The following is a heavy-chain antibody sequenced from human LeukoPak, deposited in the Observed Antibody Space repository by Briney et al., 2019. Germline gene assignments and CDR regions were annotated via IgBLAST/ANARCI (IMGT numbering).Heavy chain of an antibody. CDR1: GFTVSSFA. CDR2: ISYDGSNK. J-gene: IGHJ4*02. Sequence: GGSLRLSCAASGFTVSSFAMHWVRQAPGKGLEWVAVISYDGSNKYYADSVKGRFTISRDTSKNTLYLQMNSLRAEDTAAYFCARDLQGAENYFDYWGQGTLVTVSS. CDR3: ARDLQGAENYFDY. V-gene: IGHV3-30-3*01. D-gene: IGHD3-16*01.